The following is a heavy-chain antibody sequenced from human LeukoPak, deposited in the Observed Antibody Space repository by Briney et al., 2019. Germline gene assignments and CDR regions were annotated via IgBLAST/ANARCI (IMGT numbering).Heavy chain of an antibody. CDR1: GYTFTGYY. D-gene: IGHD1-26*01. CDR2: INPNSGGT. J-gene: IGHJ4*02. Sequence: ASVKVSCKASGYTFTGYYMHWVRQAPGQGLEWMGWINPNSGGTNYAQKFQGRVTMTRDTFTNTVYMELSSLRSEDTAVYYCARAWESIAGYYFDYWGQGTLVTVSS. CDR3: ARAWESIAGYYFDY. V-gene: IGHV1-2*02.